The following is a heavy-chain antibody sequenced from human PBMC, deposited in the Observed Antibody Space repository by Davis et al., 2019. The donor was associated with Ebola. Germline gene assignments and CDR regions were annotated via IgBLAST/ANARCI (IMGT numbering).Heavy chain of an antibody. CDR3: ARGLDTAMVTGWFDP. CDR1: GYSFTSYW. CDR2: IDPSDSYT. D-gene: IGHD5-18*01. Sequence: GESLKISCKGSGYSFTSYWISWVRQMPGKGLEWMGRIDPSDSYTNYSPSFQGHVTISADKSISTAYLQWSSLKASDTAMYYCARGLDTAMVTGWFDPWGQGTLVTVSS. V-gene: IGHV5-10-1*01. J-gene: IGHJ5*02.